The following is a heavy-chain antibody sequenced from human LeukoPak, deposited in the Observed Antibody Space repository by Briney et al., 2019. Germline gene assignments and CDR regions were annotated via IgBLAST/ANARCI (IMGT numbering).Heavy chain of an antibody. Sequence: ASVKVSCKASGYTFTGYYMHWVRQAPGQGLEWMGWINPNSGGTNYAQKFQGRVTMTRDTSISTAYMELSSLRSEDTAVYYCASEVPPPSAGAFDIWGQGTMVTVSS. CDR2: INPNSGGT. CDR1: GYTFTGYY. CDR3: ASEVPPPSAGAFDI. J-gene: IGHJ3*02. D-gene: IGHD2-2*01. V-gene: IGHV1-2*02.